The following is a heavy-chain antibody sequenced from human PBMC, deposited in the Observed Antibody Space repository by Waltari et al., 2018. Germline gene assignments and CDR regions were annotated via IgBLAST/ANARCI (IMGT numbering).Heavy chain of an antibody. J-gene: IGHJ3*02. CDR1: GFRFSDYE. D-gene: IGHD3-10*01. Sequence: ELQLVESGGGLVQPGGSLRLSCAASGFRFSDYEMNWVRQAPGKGLEWVSYISFSGRTIYYADSVRGRFTISRDNAKNSLFLQMNSLRADDTAIYYCAKALISPIASGAFDIWGQGTMVTVSS. V-gene: IGHV3-48*03. CDR2: ISFSGRTI. CDR3: AKALISPIASGAFDI.